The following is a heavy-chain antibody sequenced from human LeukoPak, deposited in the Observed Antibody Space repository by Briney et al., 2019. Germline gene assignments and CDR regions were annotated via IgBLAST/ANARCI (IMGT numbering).Heavy chain of an antibody. V-gene: IGHV4-31*11. J-gene: IGHJ4*02. D-gene: IGHD2-15*01. CDR3: ARGYCSGGSCYKNVPWFDY. CDR2: IYYSGST. CDR1: GGSFSGYY. Sequence: SETLSLTCAVYGGSFSGYYWSWIRQHPGKGLEWIGYIYYSGSTYYNPSLKSRVTISVDTSKNQFSLKLSSVTAADTAVYYCARGYCSGGSCYKNVPWFDYWGQGTLVTVSS.